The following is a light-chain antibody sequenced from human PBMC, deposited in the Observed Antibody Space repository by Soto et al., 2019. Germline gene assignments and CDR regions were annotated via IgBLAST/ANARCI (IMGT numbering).Light chain of an antibody. CDR1: RSNIGTNT. CDR3: AGCDDSLNGYV. Sequence: QSVLTQPPSASGTPGQRVIISCSGSRSNIGTNTVNWYQHLPGTAPRLLIYSNNERASGVPDRFSGSKSGTSASLAISGLQSEDEADYYCAGCDDSLNGYVFATGTKLTVL. V-gene: IGLV1-44*01. CDR2: SNN. J-gene: IGLJ1*01.